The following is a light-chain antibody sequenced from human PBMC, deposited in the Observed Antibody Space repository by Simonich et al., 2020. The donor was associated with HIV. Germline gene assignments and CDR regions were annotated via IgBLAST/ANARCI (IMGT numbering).Light chain of an antibody. J-gene: IGLJ2*01. Sequence: QSALTQPASVSGSPGQSITISCTGTSSDVGGYKYVSWYQQYPGKAPKLMIYDVRKRPSGVSSRFSGSKSGNTASLTISRRQAEDEADYYCSSYTGSSTWVFGGGTKLTVL. CDR2: DVR. V-gene: IGLV2-14*01. CDR1: SSDVGGYKY. CDR3: SSYTGSSTWV.